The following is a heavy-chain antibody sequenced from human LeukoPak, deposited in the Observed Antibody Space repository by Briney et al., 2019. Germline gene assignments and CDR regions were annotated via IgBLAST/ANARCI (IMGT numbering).Heavy chain of an antibody. CDR3: ATYQTLSSFRWFGESSLAFDI. V-gene: IGHV4-30-4*01. D-gene: IGHD3-10*01. CDR2: IYYSGST. Sequence: SQTLSLTCTVSGGSISSGDYYWSWIRQPPGTGLEWIGYIYYSGSTYYNPSLKSRVTISVDTSKNQFSLKLSSVTAADTAVYYCATYQTLSSFRWFGESSLAFDIWGQGTMVTVSS. CDR1: GGSISSGDYY. J-gene: IGHJ3*02.